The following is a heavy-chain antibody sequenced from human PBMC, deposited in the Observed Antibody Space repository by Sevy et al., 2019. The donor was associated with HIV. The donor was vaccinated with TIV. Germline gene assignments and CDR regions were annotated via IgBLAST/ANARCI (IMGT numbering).Heavy chain of an antibody. D-gene: IGHD3-3*01. CDR1: GYTLNNYG. CDR3: ARVDPYYEFGDV. V-gene: IGHV1-18*01. J-gene: IGHJ6*02. Sequence: ASVKVSCKASGYTLNNYGISWVRQAPGQGLEWIGWITAYKDNTNYAQNFQGRVAMTTDTSTSTAYMELRSLRSDDTAVYYCARVDPYYEFGDVWGQGTTVTVSS. CDR2: ITAYKDNT.